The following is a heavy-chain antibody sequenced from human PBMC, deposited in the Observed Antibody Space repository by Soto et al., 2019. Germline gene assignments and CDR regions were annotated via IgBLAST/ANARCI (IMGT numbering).Heavy chain of an antibody. J-gene: IGHJ4*02. CDR3: ARGVDPYDFWSAFDY. Sequence: GASVKVSCKASGYTFTSYGISWVRQAPGQGLEWMGWISAYNGNTNYAQKLQGRVTMTTDTSTSTAYMELRSLRSDDTAVYYCARGVDPYDFWSAFDYWGQGTLVTVSS. V-gene: IGHV1-18*01. D-gene: IGHD3-3*01. CDR2: ISAYNGNT. CDR1: GYTFTSYG.